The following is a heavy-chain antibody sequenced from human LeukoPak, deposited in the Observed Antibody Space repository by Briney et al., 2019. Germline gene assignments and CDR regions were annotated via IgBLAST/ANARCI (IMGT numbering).Heavy chain of an antibody. CDR3: ASRPHGTYYYDSSGNGIPTTHQNWFDP. V-gene: IGHV4-34*01. D-gene: IGHD3-22*01. J-gene: IGHJ5*02. Sequence: SETLSLTCAVYGGSFSGYYWSWIRQPPGKGREWIGEINHSGSTNYNPSLKSRVTISVDTSKNQFSLKLSSVTAADTAVYYCASRPHGTYYYDSSGNGIPTTHQNWFDPWGQGTLVTVSS. CDR2: INHSGST. CDR1: GGSFSGYY.